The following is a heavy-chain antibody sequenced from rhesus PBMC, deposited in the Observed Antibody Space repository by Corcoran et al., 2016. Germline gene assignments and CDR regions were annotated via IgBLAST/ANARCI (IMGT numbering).Heavy chain of an antibody. CDR1: VCSLSSVYYY. V-gene: IGHV4-122*02. CDR2: ITYSGST. CDR3: ARDARWLANYGLDS. J-gene: IGHJ6*01. D-gene: IGHD6-37*01. Sequence: QVQLQESGPGLVKPSETLSLTCAVSVCSLSSVYYYWSCIPPPPGKGLEWIGYITYSGSTSYNPSLKSRVTMSRDTSKNQCSLKLSSVTAADTAVYYCARDARWLANYGLDSWGQGVVVTVSS.